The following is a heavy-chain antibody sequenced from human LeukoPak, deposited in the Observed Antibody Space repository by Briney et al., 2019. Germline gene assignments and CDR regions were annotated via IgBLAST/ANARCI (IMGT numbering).Heavy chain of an antibody. CDR1: GFKFDDYA. Sequence: PGRSLRLSCAASGFKFDDYAMHWVRHAPGKGLEWVSSISWDTGTIGYADSVKGRFTISRDKAKRSLHLQMNSLRPEDTALYYCCSRHWDHWGQGTLVTVSS. V-gene: IGHV3-9*01. D-gene: IGHD2-15*01. CDR2: ISWDTGTI. J-gene: IGHJ4*02. CDR3: CSRHWDH.